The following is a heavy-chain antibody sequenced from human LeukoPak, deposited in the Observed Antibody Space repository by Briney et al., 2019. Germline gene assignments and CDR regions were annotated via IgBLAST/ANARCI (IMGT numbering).Heavy chain of an antibody. J-gene: IGHJ3*02. D-gene: IGHD2-21*01. CDR3: ARSSILGPRDAFDI. V-gene: IGHV4-59*01. CDR2: IYYSGST. CDR1: GGSISSYY. Sequence: SETLPLTCTVSGGSISSYYWSWIRQPPGKGLEWIGYIYYSGSTNYNPSLKSRVTISVDTSKNQFSLKLSSVTAADTAVYYCARSSILGPRDAFDIWGQGTMVTVSS.